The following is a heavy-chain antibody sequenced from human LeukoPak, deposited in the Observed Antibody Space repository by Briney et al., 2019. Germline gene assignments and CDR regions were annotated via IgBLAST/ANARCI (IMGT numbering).Heavy chain of an antibody. J-gene: IGHJ4*02. V-gene: IGHV4-61*02. Sequence: SQTLSLTCTVSGGSISSGSHYWSWIRQPAGKGLEWIGRIYTSGSTNYNPSLKSRVTMSVDTSKNQFSLKLSSVTAADTAVYYCARDMGDGYNRLPYYFDYWGQGTLVTVSS. D-gene: IGHD5-24*01. CDR3: ARDMGDGYNRLPYYFDY. CDR2: IYTSGST. CDR1: GGSISSGSHY.